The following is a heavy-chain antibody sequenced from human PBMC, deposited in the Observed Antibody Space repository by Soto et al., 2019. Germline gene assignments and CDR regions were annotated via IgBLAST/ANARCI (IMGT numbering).Heavy chain of an antibody. CDR3: AKHKYQYYTDSSGYVFQH. Sequence: GGSLRLSCEASGFTLRNYAMTWVRQAPGKGLEWVSLISANDVGTYYAESVKTRFTISTDQSRNTVFLQMNSLRREDTALYYCAKHKYQYYTDSSGYVFQHWGQGTLVTVSS. D-gene: IGHD3-22*01. CDR2: ISANDVGT. J-gene: IGHJ1*01. CDR1: GFTLRNYA. V-gene: IGHV3-23*01.